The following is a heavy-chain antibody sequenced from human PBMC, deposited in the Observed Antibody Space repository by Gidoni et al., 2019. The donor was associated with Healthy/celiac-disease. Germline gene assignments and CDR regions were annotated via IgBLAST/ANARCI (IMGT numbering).Heavy chain of an antibody. CDR1: GGSFSGYY. D-gene: IGHD6-13*01. J-gene: IGHJ2*01. V-gene: IGHV4-34*01. CDR3: ARRLRQQLVLSKPWYFDL. Sequence: QVQLQQWGAGLLKPSETLSLTCAVYGGSFSGYYWSWIRQPPGKGLEWIGEINHSGSTNYNPSLKSRVTISVDTSKNQFSLKLSSVTAADTAVYYCARRLRQQLVLSKPWYFDLWGRGTLVTVSS. CDR2: INHSGST.